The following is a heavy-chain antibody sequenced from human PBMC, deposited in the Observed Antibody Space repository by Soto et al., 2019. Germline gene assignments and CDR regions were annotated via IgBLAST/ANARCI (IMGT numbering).Heavy chain of an antibody. J-gene: IGHJ4*02. V-gene: IGHV3-7*05. CDR1: GFTFSSFW. CDR2: IKQDGSEK. Sequence: EVQLVESGGGLVQPGGSLRLSCAASGFTFSSFWMYWVRQAPGRGLEWVATIKQDGSEKYHVDSVKGRFTISRDNAKNSLYLQMSSRGADDTAVYYCARGYFFDSSRYYADYWGQGTLLTFSS. CDR3: ARGYFFDSSRYYADY. D-gene: IGHD3-22*01.